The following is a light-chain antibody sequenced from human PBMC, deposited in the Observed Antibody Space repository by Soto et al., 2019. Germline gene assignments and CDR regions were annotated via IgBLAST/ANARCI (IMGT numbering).Light chain of an antibody. Sequence: VLTQPASVSGSPGQSVTISCTGPRSDIGDSNFISWYQHSPGKAPRLLIYEVNNRPSGVSRRFSGSKAGNTASLTISGLLDDDEADYFCASFRSGTILVFGSGTKVTVL. V-gene: IGLV2-14*01. CDR3: ASFRSGTILV. CDR2: EVN. J-gene: IGLJ1*01. CDR1: RSDIGDSNF.